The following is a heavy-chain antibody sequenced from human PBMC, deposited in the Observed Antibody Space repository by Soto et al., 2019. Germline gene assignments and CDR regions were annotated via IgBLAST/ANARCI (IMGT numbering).Heavy chain of an antibody. CDR1: GGTFSSYA. Sequence: QVQLVQSGAEVKKPGSSVTVSCKASGGTFSSYAISWVRQAPGQGLEWMGGIIPISGTANYAQKFQGRATITSDECTSTAYRELSSLRSEDTAVYYCARSQGSSTSLEIYYYYYYGMDVWGQGTTVTVSS. D-gene: IGHD2-2*01. CDR3: ARSQGSSTSLEIYYYYYYGMDV. CDR2: IIPISGTA. V-gene: IGHV1-69*01. J-gene: IGHJ6*02.